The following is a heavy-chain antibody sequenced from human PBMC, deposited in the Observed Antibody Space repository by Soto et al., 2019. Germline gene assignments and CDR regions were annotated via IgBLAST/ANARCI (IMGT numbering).Heavy chain of an antibody. V-gene: IGHV2-5*02. D-gene: IGHD3-10*01. CDR2: IYWDDDK. Sequence: QITLKESGPTLVKPTQTLTLTCTFSGFSLSTSGVGVGWIRQPPGKALEWLALIYWDDDKRYSPSLKSRLTITKYTSKNQVVLTMTNMDPVDTATYYCAHRRVGITMVRGYWFDPWGQGTLVTVSS. CDR1: GFSLSTSGVG. CDR3: AHRRVGITMVRGYWFDP. J-gene: IGHJ5*02.